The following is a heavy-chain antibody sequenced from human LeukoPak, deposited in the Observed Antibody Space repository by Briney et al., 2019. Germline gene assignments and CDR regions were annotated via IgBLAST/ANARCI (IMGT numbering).Heavy chain of an antibody. CDR1: GFTFSSYG. CDR2: IRYDGSNK. D-gene: IGHD6-19*01. CDR3: AKPRLRYSSGSSFDY. J-gene: IGHJ4*02. Sequence: QAGGSLRLSCAAPGFTFSSYGMHWVRQAPGKGLEWVAFIRYDGSNKYYADSVKGRFTISRDNSKNTLYLQMNSLRAEDTAVYYCAKPRLRYSSGSSFDYWGQGTLVTVSS. V-gene: IGHV3-30*02.